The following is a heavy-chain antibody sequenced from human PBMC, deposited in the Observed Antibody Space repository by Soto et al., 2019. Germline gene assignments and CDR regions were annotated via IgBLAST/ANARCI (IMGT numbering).Heavy chain of an antibody. CDR3: ARDRVTATHYYYYYYGMDV. J-gene: IGHJ6*02. CDR1: GFTFSSYW. Sequence: EVQLVESGGGLVQPGGSLRLSCAASGFTFSSYWMSWVRQAPGKGLEWVANIKQDGSEKYYVDSVKGRFTISRDNAKNSLYLQMNSLRAEDTAVYYCARDRVTATHYYYYYYGMDVWGQGTTVTVSS. V-gene: IGHV3-7*05. D-gene: IGHD2-21*02. CDR2: IKQDGSEK.